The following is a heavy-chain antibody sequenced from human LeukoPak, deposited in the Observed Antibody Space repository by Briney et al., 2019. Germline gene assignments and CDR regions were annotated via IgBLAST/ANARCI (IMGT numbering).Heavy chain of an antibody. CDR2: ISSSSSYI. V-gene: IGHV3-21*01. D-gene: IGHD3-10*01. Sequence: GGSLRLSCAASGFTFSSYSMNWVRQAPGKGLEWVSSISSSSSYIYYADSAKGRFTISRDNAKNSLFLQMNSLRAEDTAVYYCARDFWVWFGESRTHNWFDPWGQGTLVTVSS. J-gene: IGHJ5*02. CDR3: ARDFWVWFGESRTHNWFDP. CDR1: GFTFSSYS.